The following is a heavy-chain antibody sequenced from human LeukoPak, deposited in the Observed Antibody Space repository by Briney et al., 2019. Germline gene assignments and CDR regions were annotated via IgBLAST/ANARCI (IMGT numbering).Heavy chain of an antibody. CDR3: GKDKWGHGDYGFYYYGVDV. J-gene: IGHJ6*02. CDR1: GFTFSTYG. V-gene: IGHV3-30*18. Sequence: GGSLRLSCAASGFTFSTYGMHWVRQAPGKGLEWVAVIRYDGSDQYYADSVKGRFTISRDNSRNTLYLQMNSLRPEDTAVYYCGKDKWGHGDYGFYYYGVDVWGQGTTVTVPS. CDR2: IRYDGSDQ. D-gene: IGHD4-17*01.